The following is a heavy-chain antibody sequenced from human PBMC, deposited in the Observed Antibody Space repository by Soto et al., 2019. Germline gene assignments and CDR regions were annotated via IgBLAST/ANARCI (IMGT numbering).Heavy chain of an antibody. CDR3: ASLGYCSGGSCLLDYYYYYGMDV. J-gene: IGHJ6*02. CDR1: GGTFSSYA. D-gene: IGHD2-15*01. V-gene: IGHV1-69*13. CDR2: IIPIFGTA. Sequence: SVKVTCKASGGTFSSYAISWVRLAPGQGLEWMGGIIPIFGTANYAQKFQGRVTITADESTSTAYMELSSLRSEDTAVYYCASLGYCSGGSCLLDYYYYYGMDVWGQGTTFTVS.